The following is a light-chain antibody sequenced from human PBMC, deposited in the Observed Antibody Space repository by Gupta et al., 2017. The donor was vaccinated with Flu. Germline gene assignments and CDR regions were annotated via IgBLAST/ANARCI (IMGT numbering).Light chain of an antibody. CDR1: RSNIGAGYH. CDR3: QSYDSSRTGSTV. J-gene: IGLJ1*01. CDR2: ANT. Sequence: QSVLTQPPSVSGAPGQRVTISCPGSRSNIGAGYHAQWYQQLPGTAPKLLMYANTFRPPGVPDRFSSSKSGTSASLTITGLQAEEEADYYCQSYDSSRTGSTVFGTGTKVTVL. V-gene: IGLV1-40*01.